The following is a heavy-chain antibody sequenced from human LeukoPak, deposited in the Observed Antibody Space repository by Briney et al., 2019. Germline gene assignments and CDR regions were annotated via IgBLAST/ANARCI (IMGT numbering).Heavy chain of an antibody. V-gene: IGHV3-21*01. CDR3: ARGGEYDSSGYYQGFEY. Sequence: PGGSLRLSCAASGFTFSSYSMNWVRQAPGKGLEWVGSISSSSSYIYYAGSLKGRFTISRDNAKNSLYLQMNSLRAEDTAVYYCARGGEYDSSGYYQGFEYWGQGTLVTVSS. D-gene: IGHD3-22*01. J-gene: IGHJ4*02. CDR1: GFTFSSYS. CDR2: ISSSSSYI.